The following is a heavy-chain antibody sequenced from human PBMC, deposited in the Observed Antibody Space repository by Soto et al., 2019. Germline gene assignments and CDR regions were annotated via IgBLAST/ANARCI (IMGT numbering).Heavy chain of an antibody. J-gene: IGHJ6*02. CDR2: FDPEDGET. V-gene: IGHV1-24*01. Sequence: ASVKVSCKVSGYTLTELSMHWVRQAPGKGLEWMGGFDPEDGETIYAQKFQGRVTMTEDTSTDTAYMELSSLRSEDTAVYYCARVFSMVTTYWYGLDVWGRGTTVTVSS. CDR3: ARVFSMVTTYWYGLDV. CDR1: GYTLTELS. D-gene: IGHD4-17*01.